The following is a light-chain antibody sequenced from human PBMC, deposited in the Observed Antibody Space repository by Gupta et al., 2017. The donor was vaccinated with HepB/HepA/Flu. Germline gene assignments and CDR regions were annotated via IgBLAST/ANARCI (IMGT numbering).Light chain of an antibody. CDR1: QSVSSSY. CDR3: QQYGSSSS. Sequence: EIVLTQSPGTLSLSPGERATLSCRASQSVSSSYLAWYQQKPGQAPRLLIYGASSRATGIPDRFSGSGSGTDFTLTSSRLEPEDFAVYYGQQYGSSSSFGQGTKVEIK. V-gene: IGKV3-20*01. CDR2: GAS. J-gene: IGKJ1*01.